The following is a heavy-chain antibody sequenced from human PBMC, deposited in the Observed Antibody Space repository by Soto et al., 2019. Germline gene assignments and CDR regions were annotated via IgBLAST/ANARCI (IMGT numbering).Heavy chain of an antibody. CDR3: ARERSGTGDY. CDR1: GYIFTSYT. CDR2: ITAGNGNT. Sequence: GASVKVSCKASGYIFTSYTMHWVRQAPGQRLEWMGRITAGNGNTGYAQKFQGRVTMTRNTSISTAYMELSSLRSEDTAVYYCARERSGTGDYWGQGTLVTVSS. D-gene: IGHD1-26*01. V-gene: IGHV1-8*02. J-gene: IGHJ4*02.